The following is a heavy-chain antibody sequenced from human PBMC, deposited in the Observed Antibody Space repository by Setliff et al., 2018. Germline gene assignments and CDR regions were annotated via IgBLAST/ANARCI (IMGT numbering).Heavy chain of an antibody. Sequence: SETLPLTCTVYGGSFSDYYWGWIRQSPGKRPEWIAEINQSGNTNYNPSLNSRVSVSVDTPTNQFSLKVFSVTAADTAVYYCRFWSSYYKNDYWAQGTLVTVSS. D-gene: IGHD3-3*01. J-gene: IGHJ4*02. CDR2: INQSGNT. CDR1: GGSFSDYY. CDR3: RFWSSYYKNDY. V-gene: IGHV4-34*01.